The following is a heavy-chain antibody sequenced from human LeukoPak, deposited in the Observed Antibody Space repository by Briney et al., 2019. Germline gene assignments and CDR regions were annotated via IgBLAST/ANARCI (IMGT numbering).Heavy chain of an antibody. Sequence: ASVKVSCKASGYTFTGYYMNWVRQAPGQGLECMGWINPNSGGTNYAQKFQGGVTMTRDTCISTADMELSRLRSDDTAGYDCARDVAGYYDSSGYYYVQQLGQGTLVTGSS. CDR3: ARDVAGYYDSSGYYYVQQ. J-gene: IGHJ1*01. D-gene: IGHD3-22*01. CDR2: INPNSGGT. V-gene: IGHV1-2*02. CDR1: GYTFTGYY.